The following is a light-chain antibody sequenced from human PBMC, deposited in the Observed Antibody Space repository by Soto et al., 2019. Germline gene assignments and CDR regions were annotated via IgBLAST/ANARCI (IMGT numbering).Light chain of an antibody. Sequence: QSALTQPASVSGSPGQSITISCTGTSSDVGGYSYVSWYQQHPGRAPKLMIYEVSSRPSGVSNRFSGSKSGNTASLTISGLQAEDEAAYYCSSYTSSNTVLFGGGTKLTV. CDR3: SSYTSSNTVL. V-gene: IGLV2-14*01. CDR1: SSDVGGYSY. CDR2: EVS. J-gene: IGLJ2*01.